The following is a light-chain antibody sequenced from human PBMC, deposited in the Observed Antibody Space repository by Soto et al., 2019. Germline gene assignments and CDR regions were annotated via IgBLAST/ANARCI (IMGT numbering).Light chain of an antibody. V-gene: IGLV2-11*01. Sequence: QSALTQPRSVSGSPGQSVTISCTGTSSDVGGYNFVSWYQQHPGKAPKLMIYDVNKRPSGVPDRFSGSKSGNTASLTISGLQAEDEADYYCCSYAGSYPVFGGGTKVTVL. CDR1: SSDVGGYNF. CDR2: DVN. J-gene: IGLJ2*01. CDR3: CSYAGSYPV.